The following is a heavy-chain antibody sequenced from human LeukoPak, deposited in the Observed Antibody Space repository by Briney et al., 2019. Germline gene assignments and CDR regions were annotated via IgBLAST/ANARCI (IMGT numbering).Heavy chain of an antibody. V-gene: IGHV4-59*08. Sequence: SETLSLTCSVSGGSISSFYWSWIRQPPGKGLESIGFIYYTGSTNYNPSLKSRVTISVDTSKNQFSLRPTSVTAADTAVYYCARRHRYCSGGTCYLYDYWGQGTLVTVSS. CDR3: ARRHRYCSGGTCYLYDY. CDR1: GGSISSFY. D-gene: IGHD2-15*01. J-gene: IGHJ4*02. CDR2: IYYTGST.